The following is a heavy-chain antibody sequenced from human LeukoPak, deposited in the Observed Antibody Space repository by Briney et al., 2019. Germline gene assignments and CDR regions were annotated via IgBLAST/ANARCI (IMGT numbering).Heavy chain of an antibody. D-gene: IGHD3-22*01. CDR1: GFTFSTYA. CDR2: ISGSGDST. CDR3: ARDRGRYYDSRGFYWGYYFDS. Sequence: SGGSLRLSCAASGFTFSTYAVNWVRQAPGKGLGWVSTISGSGDSTYYADSVKGRFTISRDNSKDTLYLQMSSVRVDDTAVYYCARDRGRYYDSRGFYWGYYFDSWGRGILVTVST. J-gene: IGHJ4*02. V-gene: IGHV3-23*01.